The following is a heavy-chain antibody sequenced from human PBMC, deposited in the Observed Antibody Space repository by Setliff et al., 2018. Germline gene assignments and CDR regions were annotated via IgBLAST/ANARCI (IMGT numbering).Heavy chain of an antibody. D-gene: IGHD3-10*01. CDR2: INTNTGNP. CDR3: ARASRFGTIVYRGYYYMDV. Sequence: GASVKVSCKASGYTFTTYAMGWMRQIPGQGLEWMGWINTNTGNPSYAQGFTGRFVFSLDTSVSTAYLQISSLKAEDTAVYYCARASRFGTIVYRGYYYMDVWGKGTTVTVSS. J-gene: IGHJ6*03. CDR1: GYTFTTYA. V-gene: IGHV7-4-1*02.